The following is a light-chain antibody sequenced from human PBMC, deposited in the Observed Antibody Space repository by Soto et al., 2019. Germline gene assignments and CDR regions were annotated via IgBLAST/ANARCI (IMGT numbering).Light chain of an antibody. CDR2: GAS. CDR1: QCISNW. V-gene: IGKV1D-16*01. Sequence: DIQLTRSPPSLSSAVLAIVTITCRASQCISNWLAWYQQKPDKAPKSLIYGASGLQSGVPSRFSASGSGTDFTLTISSLQPEDFATYYCQQYNIYPLTFGVGAKVDIK. J-gene: IGKJ4*01. CDR3: QQYNIYPLT.